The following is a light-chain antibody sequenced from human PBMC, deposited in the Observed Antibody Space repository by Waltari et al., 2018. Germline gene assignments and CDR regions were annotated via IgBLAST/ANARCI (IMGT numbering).Light chain of an antibody. J-gene: IGLJ3*02. CDR3: SSYTSSSTWV. V-gene: IGLV2-14*01. CDR2: DVS. CDR1: SSDVGGYNY. Sequence: QSALTQPASVSESPGQSITISCTGTSSDVGGYNYVYWYQQHIGKAPKLMIYDVSKRPSVVSNRFSVSKSGNTASLTISGLQAEDEADYYCSSYTSSSTWVFGGGTKLTVL.